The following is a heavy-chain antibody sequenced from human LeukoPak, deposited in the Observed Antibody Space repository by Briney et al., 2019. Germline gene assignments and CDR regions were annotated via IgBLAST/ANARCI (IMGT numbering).Heavy chain of an antibody. CDR2: IYYSGST. CDR1: GGSISSYY. CDR3: ARLDSSGWYLSQFDY. J-gene: IGHJ4*02. D-gene: IGHD6-13*01. V-gene: IGHV4-59*08. Sequence: PSETLSLTCTVSGGSISSYYWSWIRQPPGKGLEWIGYIYYSGSTNYNPSLKSRVTISVDTSKNQFSLKLSSVTAADTAVYYCARLDSSGWYLSQFDYWGQGTLVTVSS.